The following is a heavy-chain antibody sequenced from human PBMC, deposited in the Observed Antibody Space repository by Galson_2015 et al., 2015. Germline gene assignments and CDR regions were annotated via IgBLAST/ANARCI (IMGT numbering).Heavy chain of an antibody. Sequence: SLRLSCAASGFTFDNYGMHWVRQAPGKGLEWVSLISDDGSNTYYADSVKGRFTISRDNCKNSLYLQMNSLRTEDTAVYYCAKDSATEKGVISFDYWGQGTLVTVSS. J-gene: IGHJ4*02. D-gene: IGHD2-21*01. CDR3: AKDSATEKGVISFDY. CDR1: GFTFDNYG. CDR2: ISDDGSNT. V-gene: IGHV3-43*02.